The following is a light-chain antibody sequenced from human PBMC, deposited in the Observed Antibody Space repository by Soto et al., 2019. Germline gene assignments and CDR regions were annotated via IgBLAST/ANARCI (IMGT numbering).Light chain of an antibody. V-gene: IGKV3-20*01. CDR2: GAS. CDR1: QSVSSSY. CDR3: QQYGSSPPWT. Sequence: EIVLTQSPGTLSLSPGERATLSCRASQSVSSSYFAWYQQKPGQAPRLLIYGASSRATGLPGRFSGSGSGTDFTLTISRLEPEDFAVYYCQQYGSSPPWTFGQGTKVEIK. J-gene: IGKJ1*01.